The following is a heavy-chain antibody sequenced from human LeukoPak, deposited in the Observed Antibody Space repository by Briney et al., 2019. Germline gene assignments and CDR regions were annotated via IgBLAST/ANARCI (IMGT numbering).Heavy chain of an antibody. CDR3: ARGATATVIDY. D-gene: IGHD4-11*01. Sequence: PGGSLRLSCAASGFTFSSYSMSWVRQAAGRGLEWVASIGRIGSPTFYADSVKGRFTISRDNAKNSLSLQMNSLTAEDTAVHYCARGATATVIDYCGRGTLVTVSS. CDR2: IGRIGSPT. CDR1: GFTFSSYS. J-gene: IGHJ4*02. V-gene: IGHV3-21*01.